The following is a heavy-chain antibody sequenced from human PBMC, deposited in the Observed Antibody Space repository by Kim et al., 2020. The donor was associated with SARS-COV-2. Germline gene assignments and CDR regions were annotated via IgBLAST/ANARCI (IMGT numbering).Heavy chain of an antibody. D-gene: IGHD5-12*01. CDR3: ARRPMALRTPFDY. V-gene: IGHV5-51*01. Sequence: YSPSFQGKVTISADKSISTAYLQWSSLKASDTAMYYCARRPMALRTPFDYWGQGTLVTVSS. J-gene: IGHJ4*02.